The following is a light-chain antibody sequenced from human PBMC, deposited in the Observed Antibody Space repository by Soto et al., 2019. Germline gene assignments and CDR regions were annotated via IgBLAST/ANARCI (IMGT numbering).Light chain of an antibody. V-gene: IGKV3-15*01. Sequence: ELVMTQSPATLSVSPGARATLSCRASQSVSSNLAWYQQKHGQAPRLLIYGASTRATGIPARFSGSVSGTEFTLTIRSLQSEDFAVYYCQQYDNWPPITFGQGTRLEI. CDR3: QQYDNWPPIT. CDR2: GAS. J-gene: IGKJ5*01. CDR1: QSVSSN.